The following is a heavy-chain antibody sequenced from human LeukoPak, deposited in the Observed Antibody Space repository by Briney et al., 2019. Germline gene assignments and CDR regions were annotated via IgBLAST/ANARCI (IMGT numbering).Heavy chain of an antibody. J-gene: IGHJ4*02. CDR2: IYYSGST. CDR3: ARNYGDYGYFDY. V-gene: IGHV4-39*07. D-gene: IGHD4-17*01. Sequence: PSETLSLTCTVSGGSISSSSYYWGWIRQPPGKGLEWIGSIYYSGSTYYNPSLKSRVTISVDTSKNQFSLKLSSVTAADTAVYYCARNYGDYGYFDYWGQGTLVTVSS. CDR1: GGSISSSSYY.